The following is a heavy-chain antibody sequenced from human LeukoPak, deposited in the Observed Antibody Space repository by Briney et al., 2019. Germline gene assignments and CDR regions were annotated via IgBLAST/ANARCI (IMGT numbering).Heavy chain of an antibody. Sequence: PSETLSLTCTVSGGSVISGGYYWSWIWQPPGKGLEWIGYIYYSGSTTYNPSLKSRVTISVDTSKNKFSLKLSSVTAADTAVYYCARDRSGWGPFDYWGQGTLVTVSS. CDR2: IYYSGST. D-gene: IGHD6-19*01. J-gene: IGHJ4*02. V-gene: IGHV4-61*08. CDR3: ARDRSGWGPFDY. CDR1: GGSVISGGYY.